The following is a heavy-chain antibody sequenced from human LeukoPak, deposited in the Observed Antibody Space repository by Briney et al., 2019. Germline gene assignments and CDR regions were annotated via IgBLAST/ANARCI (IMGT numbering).Heavy chain of an antibody. J-gene: IGHJ3*02. CDR3: ARDLRRDGYDI. CDR2: ISSSSSYR. CDR1: GFTFSSYS. V-gene: IGHV3-21*01. D-gene: IGHD5-24*01. Sequence: GGSLRLSCAASGFTFSSYSMNWVRQAPGKGLEWVSSISSSSSYRYYADSVKGRSTISRDNAKNSLYLQMNSLRAEDTAVYYCARDLRRDGYDIWGQGTMVTVSS.